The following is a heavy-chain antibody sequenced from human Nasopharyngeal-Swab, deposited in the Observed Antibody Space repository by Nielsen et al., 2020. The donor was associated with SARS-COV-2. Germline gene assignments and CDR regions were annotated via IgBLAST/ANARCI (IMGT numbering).Heavy chain of an antibody. V-gene: IGHV3-53*01. J-gene: IGHJ4*02. CDR2: IYSGDRT. CDR1: GFTVSSNY. Sequence: GGSLRLSCAASGFTVSSNYMSWVRQAPGKGLEWVSVIYSGDRTYYADSVQGRFTISRDNSKNTLYLQMNSLRAEDTAVYYCAKRLSCTSTSCYAFDYWGQGTLVTVSS. CDR3: AKRLSCTSTSCYAFDY. D-gene: IGHD2-2*01.